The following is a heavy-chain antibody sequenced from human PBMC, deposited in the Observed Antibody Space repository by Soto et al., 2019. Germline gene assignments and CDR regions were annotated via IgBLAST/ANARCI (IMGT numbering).Heavy chain of an antibody. J-gene: IGHJ6*03. V-gene: IGHV3-23*01. CDR2: ISGSGGNT. D-gene: IGHD1-7*01. CDR3: AKEGTTVGRHYYYYYMDV. CDR1: GFTFSSYA. Sequence: GGSLRLSCAASGFTFSSYAMSWVRQAPGKGLEWVSAISGSGGNTYYADSGKGRFTISRDNSKNTLYLQMNSLRAEDTAVYYCAKEGTTVGRHYYYYYMDVWGKGTTVTVSS.